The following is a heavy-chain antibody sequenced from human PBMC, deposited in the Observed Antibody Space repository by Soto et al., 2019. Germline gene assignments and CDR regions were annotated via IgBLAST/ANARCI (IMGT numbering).Heavy chain of an antibody. CDR2: IKQDGNEK. J-gene: IGHJ4*01. V-gene: IGHV3-7*01. CDR1: GFTFSDYL. Sequence: DVQLVESGGALVQPGESLRLSCAASGFTFSDYLMTWVRQAPGKGLEWVATIKQDGNEKYYVDSVKGRFTISRDNAKNSLYLQMNGLRAEDTAVYYCAIGHWLGNSGHGTLVTVSS. CDR3: AIGHWLGN. D-gene: IGHD6-19*01.